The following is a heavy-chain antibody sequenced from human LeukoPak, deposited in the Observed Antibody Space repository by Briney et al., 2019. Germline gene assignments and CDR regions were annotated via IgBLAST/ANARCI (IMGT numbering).Heavy chain of an antibody. D-gene: IGHD4-17*01. J-gene: IGHJ4*02. CDR3: ASAYDYGDYYFDY. V-gene: IGHV3-53*05. Sequence: GGSLRLSCAASGFTVSSNYMSWVRQAPGKGLEWVSVIYSGGSTYYADSVKGRFTISRDNSKNTLYLQMNSLRAEDTAVYYCASAYDYGDYYFDYWGQGTLVTVSS. CDR1: GFTVSSNY. CDR2: IYSGGST.